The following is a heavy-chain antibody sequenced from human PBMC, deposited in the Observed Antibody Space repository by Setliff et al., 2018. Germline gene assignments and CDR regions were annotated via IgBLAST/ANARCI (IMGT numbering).Heavy chain of an antibody. Sequence: PGGSLRLSCATSGFTFRDYSLTWVRQAPGKGLEWVSGIVQSSDTVYADSMEGRFTVSRDNSRNTISLQIDDLRAEDTATYYCARGRGSLGYCSGGFCYSGYYYYMDVWGKGTTVTVSS. V-gene: IGHV3-53*01. D-gene: IGHD2-15*01. J-gene: IGHJ6*03. CDR3: ARGRGSLGYCSGGFCYSGYYYYMDV. CDR2: IVQSSDT. CDR1: GFTFRDYS.